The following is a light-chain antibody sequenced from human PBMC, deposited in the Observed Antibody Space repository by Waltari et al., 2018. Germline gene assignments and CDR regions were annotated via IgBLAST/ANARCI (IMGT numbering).Light chain of an antibody. J-gene: IGLJ3*02. CDR2: DNN. Sequence: QSVLTQPPSASGTPGQRVTFSCSGSNSNIGTNTVNWYQQLPGTTPKLLSYDNNPRPSGVPDRFSGSKSDTSASLVISGLQSEDEADYYCCSYAGSYTWVFGGGTKLTVL. V-gene: IGLV1-44*01. CDR1: NSNIGTNT. CDR3: CSYAGSYTWV.